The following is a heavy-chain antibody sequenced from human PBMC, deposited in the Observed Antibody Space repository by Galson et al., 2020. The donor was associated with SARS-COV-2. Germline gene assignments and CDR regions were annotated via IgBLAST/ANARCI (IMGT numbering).Heavy chain of an antibody. Sequence: GGSLRLSCTASGFTFSSYGMHWVRQAPGKGLEWVAVIWFDGGNKYYGDSVKGRFTISRDNSESTLYLQMDSLRADDTAVYYCARDSSELHGMDVWGQGTAVTVSS. D-gene: IGHD1-26*01. J-gene: IGHJ6*02. CDR2: IWFDGGNK. CDR1: GFTFSSYG. CDR3: ARDSSELHGMDV. V-gene: IGHV3-33*01.